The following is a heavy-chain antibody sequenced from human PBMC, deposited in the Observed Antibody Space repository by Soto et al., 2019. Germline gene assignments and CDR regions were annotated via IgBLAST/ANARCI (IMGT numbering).Heavy chain of an antibody. J-gene: IGHJ5*02. V-gene: IGHV3-30-3*01. CDR2: ISNDGNNE. CDR3: ARAASGAGTRWFDP. Sequence: QVQLVESGGGVVQPGRSLRLSCAASGFTFSSHAMHWVRQAPGKGLEWVAIISNDGNNEYYADSVKGRFTISRDNSKSTLYLQMNSLRTEDTAVYYCARAASGAGTRWFDPWGQGTLITVSS. D-gene: IGHD6-19*01. CDR1: GFTFSSHA.